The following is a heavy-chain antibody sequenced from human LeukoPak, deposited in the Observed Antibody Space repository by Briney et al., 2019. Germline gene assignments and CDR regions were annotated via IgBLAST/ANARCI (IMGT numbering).Heavy chain of an antibody. CDR1: GGTFSSYA. V-gene: IGHV1-69*04. CDR2: IIPILGIA. CDR3: ARDCSGGSCHSGVSWFDP. J-gene: IGHJ5*02. D-gene: IGHD2-15*01. Sequence: GASVKVSCKASGGTFSSYAISWVRQAPGQGLEWMGRIIPILGIANYAQKFQGRVTITADKSTSTAYMELSSLRSEDTAVYYCARDCSGGSCHSGVSWFDPWGQGALVTVSP.